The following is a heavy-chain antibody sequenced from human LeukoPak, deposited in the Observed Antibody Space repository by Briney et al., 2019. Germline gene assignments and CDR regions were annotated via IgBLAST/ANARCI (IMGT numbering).Heavy chain of an antibody. J-gene: IGHJ6*02. CDR2: ISTYNGDT. CDR3: ARGGGHCSGGSCPPSDV. V-gene: IGHV1-18*01. Sequence: ASVKVSFKASGYIFTSFGISWVRQPPAPGLEWMGWISTYNGDTNYAQELQGRVTMSADTSTSTAYMDLRSLRSDDTALYYCARGGGHCSGGSCPPSDVWGQGTTVTVSS. CDR1: GYIFTSFG. D-gene: IGHD2-15*01.